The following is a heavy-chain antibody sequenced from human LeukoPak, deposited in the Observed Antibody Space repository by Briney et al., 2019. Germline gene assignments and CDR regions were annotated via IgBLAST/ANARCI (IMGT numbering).Heavy chain of an antibody. D-gene: IGHD2-2*01. CDR1: GYTFTGYY. V-gene: IGHV1-2*02. Sequence: ASVKVSRKASGYTFTGYYMHWVRQAPGQGLEWMGWINPNSGGTNYAQRFQGRVTMTRVTSISTADMELRRLRSDDTAVYYCARDIVVVPAENDAFDIWGQGTMVTVSS. CDR3: ARDIVVVPAENDAFDI. J-gene: IGHJ3*02. CDR2: INPNSGGT.